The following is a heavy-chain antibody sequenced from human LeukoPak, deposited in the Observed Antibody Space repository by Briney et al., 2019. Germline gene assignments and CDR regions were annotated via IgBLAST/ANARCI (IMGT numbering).Heavy chain of an antibody. CDR1: GGSISSSSYY. J-gene: IGHJ1*01. CDR2: IYYSGST. Sequence: SETLSLTCTVSGGSISSSSYYWGWIRQPPGKGLEWIGSIYYSGSTYYNPSLKSRVTMSVDTSKNQFSLKLSSVTAADTAVYYCARDPEYFHHWGQGTLVTVSS. CDR3: ARDPEYFHH. V-gene: IGHV4-39*07.